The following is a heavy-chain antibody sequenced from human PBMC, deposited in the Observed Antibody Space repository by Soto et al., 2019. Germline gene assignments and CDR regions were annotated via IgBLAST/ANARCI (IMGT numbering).Heavy chain of an antibody. CDR2: INHSGST. V-gene: IGHV4-4*02. J-gene: IGHJ6*02. D-gene: IGHD3-10*01. CDR1: GGSISSSNW. Sequence: SETLSLTCAVSGGSISSSNWWSWVRQPPGKGLEWIGEINHSGSTNYNPSLKSRVTISVDTSKNQFSLKLSSVTAADTAVYYCARVSGIYYYGMDVWGQGTTVTVSS. CDR3: ARVSGIYYYGMDV.